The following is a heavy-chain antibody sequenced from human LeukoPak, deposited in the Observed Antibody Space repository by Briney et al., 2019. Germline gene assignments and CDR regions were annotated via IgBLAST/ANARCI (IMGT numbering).Heavy chain of an antibody. J-gene: IGHJ4*02. CDR3: AREGRFDDFWSGYIDY. Sequence: PSQTLSLTCTVSGGSISSGGYYWSWIRQHPGKGLEWIGYIYYSGSTYYNPSLKSRFTISVDTSKSQFSLKLSSVTAADTAVYYCAREGRFDDFWSGYIDYWGQGTLVTVSS. CDR2: IYYSGST. CDR1: GGSISSGGYY. D-gene: IGHD3-3*01. V-gene: IGHV4-31*03.